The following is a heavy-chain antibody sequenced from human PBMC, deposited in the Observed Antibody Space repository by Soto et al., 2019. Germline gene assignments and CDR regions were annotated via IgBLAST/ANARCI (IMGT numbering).Heavy chain of an antibody. CDR2: FDPEDGET. V-gene: IGHV1-24*01. D-gene: IGHD6-19*01. CDR1: GYTLTELS. J-gene: IGHJ1*01. CDR3: ATLSIAVADIPVLYFQH. Sequence: ASVKVSCKVSGYTLTELSMHWVRQAPGKGLEWMGGFDPEDGETIYAQKFQGRVTMTEDTSTDTAYMELSSLRSEDTAVYYCATLSIAVADIPVLYFQHWGQGTLVTVSS.